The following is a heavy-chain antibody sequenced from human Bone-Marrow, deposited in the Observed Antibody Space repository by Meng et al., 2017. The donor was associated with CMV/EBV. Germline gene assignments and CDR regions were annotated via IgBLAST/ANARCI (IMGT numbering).Heavy chain of an antibody. V-gene: IGHV1-8*02. J-gene: IGHJ4*02. CDR1: GYTFTSYD. Sequence: ASVKVSCKASGYTFTSYDINWVRQATGQGLEWMGWMNPNSGNTGYAQKSQGRVTMTTDTSTSTAYMELRSLRSDDTAVDYCAGTLSSGLYDRGGDVEDYWGQGTLVTVSS. CDR2: MNPNSGNT. CDR3: AGTLSSGLYDRGGDVEDY. D-gene: IGHD6-19*01.